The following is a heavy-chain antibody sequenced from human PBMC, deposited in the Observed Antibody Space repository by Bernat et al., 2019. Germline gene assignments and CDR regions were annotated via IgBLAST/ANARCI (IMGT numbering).Heavy chain of an antibody. CDR1: GGSFSGYY. J-gene: IGHJ4*02. CDR2: INHSGST. CDR3: ARGLNHGTTDY. D-gene: IGHD1-1*01. Sequence: QEQLQQWGAGLLKPSETLSLTCAVYGGSFSGYYWSWIRQPPGKGLEWIGEINHSGSTNYKSSHKSRVTISVDTSKNQFSLKLSSVTTADTAVYYCARGLNHGTTDYWGQGTLVTVSS. V-gene: IGHV4-34*01.